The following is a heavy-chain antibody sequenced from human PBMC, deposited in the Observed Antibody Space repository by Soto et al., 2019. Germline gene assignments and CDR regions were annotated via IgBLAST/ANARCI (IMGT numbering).Heavy chain of an antibody. CDR3: ARDLRSGDGSDYTPYYYYYGREV. CDR1: GFTFSSYS. J-gene: IGHJ6*02. CDR2: ISSSSIYI. Sequence: PGGSLRLSCAASGFTFSSYSINWVRQAPWKGLEWVSSISSSSIYIYYADSVKGRFTISRDNAKNSLYLQMNSLRAEDTAVYYCARDLRSGDGSDYTPYYYYYGREVWGQGTTVTVCS. D-gene: IGHD1-26*01. V-gene: IGHV3-21*01.